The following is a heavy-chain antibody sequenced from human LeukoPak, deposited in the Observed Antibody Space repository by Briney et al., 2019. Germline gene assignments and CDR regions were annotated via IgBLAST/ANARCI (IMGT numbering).Heavy chain of an antibody. D-gene: IGHD3-3*02. CDR3: AGGLLGRRTHFDY. Sequence: SETLSLTCAVYGGSFSGYYWSWIRQPPGKGLEWIGEINHSGSTNYNPSLKSRVTISVDTSKNQFSLKLSSVTAADTAVYYCAGGLLGRRTHFDYWGQGTLVTVSS. J-gene: IGHJ4*02. V-gene: IGHV4-34*01. CDR1: GGSFSGYY. CDR2: INHSGST.